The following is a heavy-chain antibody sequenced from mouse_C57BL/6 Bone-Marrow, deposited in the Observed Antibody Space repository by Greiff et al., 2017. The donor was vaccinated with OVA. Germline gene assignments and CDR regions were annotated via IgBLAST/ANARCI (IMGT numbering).Heavy chain of an antibody. Sequence: QVQLQQSGAELVMPGASVKLSCKASGYTFTSYWMHWVKQRPGQGLEWIGEIDPSDSYTNYNQKFKGKSTLTVDKSSSTAYMQLSSLTSEDSAVYYCARGGTGTLDYWGQGTTLTVSS. CDR1: GYTFTSYW. V-gene: IGHV1-69*01. J-gene: IGHJ2*01. D-gene: IGHD4-1*01. CDR3: ARGGTGTLDY. CDR2: IDPSDSYT.